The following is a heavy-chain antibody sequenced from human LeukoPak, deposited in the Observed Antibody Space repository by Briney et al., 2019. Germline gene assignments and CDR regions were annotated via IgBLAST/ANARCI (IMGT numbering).Heavy chain of an antibody. J-gene: IGHJ4*02. CDR2: ISSSSYI. CDR3: ARDGYYDFWSGYRNFDY. Sequence: GGSLRLSCAASGFTFSSYSMNWVRQAPGKGLEWVSSISSSSYIYYADSVKGRFTISRDNAKNSLYLQMNSLRAEDTAVYYCARDGYYDFWSGYRNFDYWGQGTLVTASS. V-gene: IGHV3-21*01. D-gene: IGHD3-3*01. CDR1: GFTFSSYS.